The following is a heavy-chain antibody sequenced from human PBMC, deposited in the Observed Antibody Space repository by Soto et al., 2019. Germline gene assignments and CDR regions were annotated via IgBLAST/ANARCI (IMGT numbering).Heavy chain of an antibody. Sequence: QVQLQQWGAGLLKPSETLSLTCAVYGGSFSGYYWSWIRQPPGKGLEWIGEINHSGSTNYNPSLKSRVTISVDTSQNQFSLKLSSVTAADTAVYYCARGITGTTRWNYFDYWGQGTLVTVSS. J-gene: IGHJ4*02. D-gene: IGHD1-7*01. CDR2: INHSGST. V-gene: IGHV4-34*01. CDR3: ARGITGTTRWNYFDY. CDR1: GGSFSGYY.